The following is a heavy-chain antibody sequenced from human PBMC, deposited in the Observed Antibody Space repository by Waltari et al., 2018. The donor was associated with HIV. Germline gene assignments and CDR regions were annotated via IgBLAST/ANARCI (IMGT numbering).Heavy chain of an antibody. Sequence: QVQLQESGPGLVKPSETLSLTCTVSGGSISSYYWSWIRQPAGKGLEWIGRIYTSGSTNYNPSLNIRVTMSVNTSKNQFSLKRSSVTAADTAVYYCARGTYYYDSSGHDAFDIWGQGTMVTVSS. CDR2: IYTSGST. CDR1: GGSISSYY. J-gene: IGHJ3*02. D-gene: IGHD3-22*01. V-gene: IGHV4-4*07. CDR3: ARGTYYYDSSGHDAFDI.